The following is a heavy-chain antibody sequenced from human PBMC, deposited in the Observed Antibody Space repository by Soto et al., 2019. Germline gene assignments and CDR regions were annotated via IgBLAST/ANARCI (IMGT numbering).Heavy chain of an antibody. CDR1: GGSISNYY. J-gene: IGHJ4*02. D-gene: IGHD3-22*01. Sequence: SETLSLTCIVSGGSISNYYWSWIRQRPGKGLEWIGYIYYSGSTNYNPSLKSRVTISVDTSKNQFSLKLSSVTAADTAVYYCARSPYYYDSSGYFDYWGQGTLVTVSS. CDR3: ARSPYYYDSSGYFDY. V-gene: IGHV4-59*08. CDR2: IYYSGST.